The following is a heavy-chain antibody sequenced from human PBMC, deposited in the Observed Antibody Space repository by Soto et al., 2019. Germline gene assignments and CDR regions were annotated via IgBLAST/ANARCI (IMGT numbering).Heavy chain of an antibody. D-gene: IGHD3-10*01. CDR1: GYTFTSYG. V-gene: IGHV1-18*01. CDR2: ISAYNGNT. J-gene: IGHJ6*03. CDR3: ATLPYGSRQHIDYSYYYLAV. Sequence: QVQLVQSGAEVKKPGASVKVSCKASGYTFTSYGISWVRQAPGQGLEWMGWISAYNGNTNYAQKLQGRVTMTTDTATSLAHMQISIRRVAETDVHYFATLPYGSRQHIDYSYYYLAVWAEVTTVALSS.